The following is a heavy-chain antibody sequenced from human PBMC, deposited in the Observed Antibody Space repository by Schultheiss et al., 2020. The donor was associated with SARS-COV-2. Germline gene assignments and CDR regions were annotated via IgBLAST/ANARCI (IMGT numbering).Heavy chain of an antibody. Sequence: SETLSLTCTVSGGSISSSSYYWGWIRQPPGKGLEWIGSIYYSGSTYYNPYLKSRVTISVDTSKNQFSLKLSSVTAADTAVYYCASGRSECSSTSCYTVCVIDYWGQGTLVTVSS. CDR1: GGSISSSSYY. CDR3: ASGRSECSSTSCYTVCVIDY. D-gene: IGHD2-2*02. CDR2: IYYSGST. V-gene: IGHV4-39*07. J-gene: IGHJ4*02.